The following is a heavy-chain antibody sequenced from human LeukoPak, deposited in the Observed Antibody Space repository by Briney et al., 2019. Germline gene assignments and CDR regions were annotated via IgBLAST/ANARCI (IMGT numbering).Heavy chain of an antibody. CDR3: AKVGRDNYNYYY. Sequence: GGSLRLSCAASGFTFSSYAMHWVRQAPGKGLEWVSVISGSGDSTYYADSVKGRFTISRDTSKNTLYLQMNSLRAEGTAVYYCAKVGRDNYNYYYWGQGTLVTVSS. V-gene: IGHV3-23*01. CDR2: ISGSGDST. J-gene: IGHJ4*02. D-gene: IGHD5-24*01. CDR1: GFTFSSYA.